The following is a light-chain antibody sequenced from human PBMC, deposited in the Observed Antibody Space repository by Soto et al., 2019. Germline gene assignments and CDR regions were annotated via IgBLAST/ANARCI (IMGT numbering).Light chain of an antibody. CDR2: KAS. CDR3: QQYNSFT. J-gene: IGKJ3*01. CDR1: QSISSW. V-gene: IGKV1-5*03. Sequence: DIPMTQSPSTLSASVGDRVTITCRASQSISSWLAWYQQKPGKAPKLLIYKASSLESGVPSRFSGSGSGTEFTLTISSLQPDDFATYYCQQYNSFTFGPGTKVDI.